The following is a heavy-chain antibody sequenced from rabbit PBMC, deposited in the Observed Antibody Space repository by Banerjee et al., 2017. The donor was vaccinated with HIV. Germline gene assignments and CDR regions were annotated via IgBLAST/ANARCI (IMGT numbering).Heavy chain of an antibody. Sequence: EQLEESGGDLVKPEGSLTLTCTASGFSFSNHYWIYWVRQAPGKGLEWIACINTGSSGSTWYASWAKGRFTISKSSSTTVTLQMTSLTAADTATYFCARDVDSSGGDFNLWGPGTLVTVS. CDR3: ARDVDSSGGDFNL. J-gene: IGHJ4*01. CDR1: GFSFSNHYW. V-gene: IGHV1S45*01. CDR2: INTGSSGST. D-gene: IGHD1-1*01.